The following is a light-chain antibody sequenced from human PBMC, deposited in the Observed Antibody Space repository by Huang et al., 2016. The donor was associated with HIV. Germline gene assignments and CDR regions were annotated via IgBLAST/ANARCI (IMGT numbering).Light chain of an antibody. J-gene: IGKJ1*01. CDR1: QSLLHSNGYNF. Sequence: DIVMTQSPLFLPVTPGEPASISCRSNQSLLHSNGYNFLDWYLQKPGQSPQLLIYLGSNRAAGVPDRFRGSGSGTDFTLKISRVEAEDVGVYYCMQSLQIPWTFGQGTKLKI. V-gene: IGKV2-28*01. CDR3: MQSLQIPWT. CDR2: LGS.